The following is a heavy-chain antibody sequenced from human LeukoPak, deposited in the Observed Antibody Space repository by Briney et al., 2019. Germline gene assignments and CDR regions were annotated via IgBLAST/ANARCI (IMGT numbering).Heavy chain of an antibody. J-gene: IGHJ3*02. D-gene: IGHD6-19*01. Sequence: GGSVRVSCTPSGYTFTGYYIHWVRQAPGQGLEWMGWINPSNGGKNYAQKFQGRVTMTRDPSISTAYMELRGLRSDDTAIYYCASLAVAGTKRRGTRFDAFDIWGQGTMVTVSS. CDR3: ASLAVAGTKRRGTRFDAFDI. CDR1: GYTFTGYY. V-gene: IGHV1-2*02. CDR2: INPSNGGK.